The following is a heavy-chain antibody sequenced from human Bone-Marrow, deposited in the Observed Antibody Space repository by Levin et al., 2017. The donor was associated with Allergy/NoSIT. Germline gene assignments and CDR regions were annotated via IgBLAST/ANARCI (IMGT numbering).Heavy chain of an antibody. D-gene: IGHD3-10*02. J-gene: IGHJ3*01. CDR2: IDRNNAT. V-gene: IGHV3-23*01. CDR1: GLTFSANV. CDR3: VGSRYPWMLGGAFDF. Sequence: GGSLRLSCAVSGLTFSANVMSWVRQAPGKGLEWVSSIDRNNATYNADSVKGRFAISRDNSRKTLYVQMNSLRAEDTAVYYCVGSRYPWMLGGAFDFWGQGTMVSVSS.